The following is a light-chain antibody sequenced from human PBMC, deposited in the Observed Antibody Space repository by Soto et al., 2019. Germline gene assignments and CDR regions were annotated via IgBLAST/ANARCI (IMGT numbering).Light chain of an antibody. V-gene: IGKV3-20*01. J-gene: IGKJ1*01. Sequence: EIVLTQSPGSLSLSPGERNTLSCSASQSVSSYLAWYQQKPVQAPRLLIFGASSRATGFPDRFSGSGSGTDFSLTISRLEPEDSAVYYCQQYSSPPRTFGQGTKVDIK. CDR1: QSVSSY. CDR3: QQYSSPPRT. CDR2: GAS.